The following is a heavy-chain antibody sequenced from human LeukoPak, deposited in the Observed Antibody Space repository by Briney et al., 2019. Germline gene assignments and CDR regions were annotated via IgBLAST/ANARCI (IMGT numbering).Heavy chain of an antibody. V-gene: IGHV3-11*01. CDR2: ITSTGDDI. J-gene: IGHJ4*02. CDR3: AIDIGATSGDF. CDR1: GFTFSDYY. D-gene: IGHD5-12*01. Sequence: GGSLRLSCAASGFTFSDYYMSWIRQAPGKGLEWVAYITSTGDDIYYADSVRGRFTISRDNAKNALFLRMSSLRVEDTATYYCAIDIGATSGDFWGQGTLVSVSS.